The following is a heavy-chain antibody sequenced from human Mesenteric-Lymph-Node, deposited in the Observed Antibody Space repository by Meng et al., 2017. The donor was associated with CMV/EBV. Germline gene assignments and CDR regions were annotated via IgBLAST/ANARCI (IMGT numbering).Heavy chain of an antibody. CDR2: ISGSRGST. CDR1: GLSVRSYA. J-gene: IGHJ4*02. Sequence: SGLSVRSYARSWVRQAPGKGLEWVSAISGSRGSTYYADSVKGRFTISRDNSKNTLYLQMNSLRAEDTAVYYCAKDLGDGYNYDEYFDYWGQGTLVTVSS. V-gene: IGHV3-23*01. D-gene: IGHD5-24*01. CDR3: AKDLGDGYNYDEYFDY.